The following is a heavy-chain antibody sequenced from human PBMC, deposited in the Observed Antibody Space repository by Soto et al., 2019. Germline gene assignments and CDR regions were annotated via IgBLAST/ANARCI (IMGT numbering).Heavy chain of an antibody. D-gene: IGHD1-26*01. CDR2: VSYDGSNK. V-gene: IGHV3-30*18. Sequence: QVQLVESGGGVVKPGRSLRLSCVASGFTLSHYDMNWVRQAPGKGLEWVAVVSYDGSNKYYGDSVRGRFTISRDNPKNTLYLQMNSLRAEDTAVYYCAKGELINPQLFEFWGQGALVTVSS. J-gene: IGHJ4*02. CDR1: GFTLSHYD. CDR3: AKGELINPQLFEF.